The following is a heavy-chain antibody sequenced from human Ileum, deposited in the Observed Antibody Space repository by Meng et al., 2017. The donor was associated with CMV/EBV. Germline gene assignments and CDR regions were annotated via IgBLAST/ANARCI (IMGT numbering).Heavy chain of an antibody. V-gene: IGHV4-30-4*08. Sequence: ILSPTCTVSNGSISSGDYSWSWIRQPPGKGLEWIGFIYYSGSTYYNPSLKSRVTISVDTSKNQFSLKLTSVTAADTAVYYCARVRDLFRYFDYWGQGTLVTVSS. CDR3: ARVRDLFRYFDY. CDR1: NGSISSGDYS. J-gene: IGHJ4*02. CDR2: IYYSGST.